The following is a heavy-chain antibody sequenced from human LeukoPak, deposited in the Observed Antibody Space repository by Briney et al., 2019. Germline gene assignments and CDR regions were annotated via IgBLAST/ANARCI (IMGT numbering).Heavy chain of an antibody. CDR1: GFTFNSYT. CDR2: ISSGSSYR. V-gene: IGHV3-21*01. J-gene: IGHJ4*02. Sequence: PGGSLRLSCTVSGFTFNSYTMNWVRQAPGKGLEWVSSISSGSSYRYYADSVKGRFTISRDNAENSLFLQMDSLRVEDTALYYCARDSERRDGFSLYFFDYWGRGTLVTVSS. D-gene: IGHD5-24*01. CDR3: ARDSERRDGFSLYFFDY.